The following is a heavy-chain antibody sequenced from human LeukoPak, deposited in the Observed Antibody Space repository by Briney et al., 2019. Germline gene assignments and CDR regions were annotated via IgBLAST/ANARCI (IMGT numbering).Heavy chain of an antibody. Sequence: ASVKVSCKASGYTFTSYDINWVRQAPGQGLEWMGWVNPISGNTGYAQKFQGRLTITRNTSISTAYMELSSLRSEDTAVYYCTRHTSPTFDYWGQGTLVTVPS. CDR1: GYTFTSYD. CDR3: TRHTSPTFDY. CDR2: VNPISGNT. D-gene: IGHD2-2*01. V-gene: IGHV1-8*03. J-gene: IGHJ4*02.